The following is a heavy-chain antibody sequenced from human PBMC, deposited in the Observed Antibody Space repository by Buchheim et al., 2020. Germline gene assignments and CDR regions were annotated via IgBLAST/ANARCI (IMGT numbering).Heavy chain of an antibody. V-gene: IGHV3-30*18. D-gene: IGHD3-3*01. CDR3: VKDLVRGFLEWPQPIDY. CDR2: ISYDGSNK. CDR1: GFTFSSYG. J-gene: IGHJ4*02. Sequence: QVQLVESGGGVVQPGRSLRLSCAASGFTFSSYGMHWVRQAPGKGLEWVAVISYDGSNKYYADSVKGRFTISRDNSKNTLYLQMNSLRAEDTAVYYCVKDLVRGFLEWPQPIDYWGQGTL.